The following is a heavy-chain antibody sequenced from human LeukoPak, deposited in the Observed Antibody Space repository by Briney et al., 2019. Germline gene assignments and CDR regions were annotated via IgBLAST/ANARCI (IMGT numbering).Heavy chain of an antibody. Sequence: SETLSLTCTVSGGSISSSSYYWGWIRQPPGKGLEWLGSIYYSGSTYYNPSLKSRVTISVDTSKNQFSLKLSSVTAADTAMYYCARDRDGNGATNFAYWGQGILVTVS. V-gene: IGHV4-39*07. D-gene: IGHD4/OR15-4a*01. CDR2: IYYSGST. CDR3: ARDRDGNGATNFAY. J-gene: IGHJ4*02. CDR1: GGSISSSSYY.